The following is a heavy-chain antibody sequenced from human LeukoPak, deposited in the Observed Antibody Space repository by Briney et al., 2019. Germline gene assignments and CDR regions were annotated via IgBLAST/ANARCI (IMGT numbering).Heavy chain of an antibody. V-gene: IGHV5-51*01. CDR2: IYPGDSDT. J-gene: IGHJ4*02. CDR1: GYSFSSYW. CDR3: ARGRYCSGGTCSGPFYFNY. Sequence: GESLKISCKGSGYSFSSYWIGWVRQMPGKGLEWMGIIYPGDSDTRYSPSFEGQVSISVDKFISTAYLQWSSLKASDTAMYYCARGRYCSGGTCSGPFYFNYWGQGTLVTVSS. D-gene: IGHD2-15*01.